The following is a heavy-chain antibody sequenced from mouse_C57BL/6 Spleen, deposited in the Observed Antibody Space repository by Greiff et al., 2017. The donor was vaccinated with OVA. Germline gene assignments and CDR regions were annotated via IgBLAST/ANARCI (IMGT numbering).Heavy chain of an antibody. Sequence: VQLQQSGAELVKPGASVKLSCKASGFNIKDYYMHWVKQRTEQGLEWIGRIDPEDGETKYAQKFQGKATITEDTSSNTAYLQLSSLTSEYTAVYYCSSGYYDYAMDYWGQGTSVTVSS. J-gene: IGHJ4*01. CDR1: GFNIKDYY. D-gene: IGHD2-3*01. CDR3: SSGYYDYAMDY. CDR2: IDPEDGET. V-gene: IGHV14-2*01.